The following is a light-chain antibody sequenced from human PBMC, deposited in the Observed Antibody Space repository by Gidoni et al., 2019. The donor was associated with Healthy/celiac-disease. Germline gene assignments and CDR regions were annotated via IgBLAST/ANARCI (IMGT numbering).Light chain of an antibody. CDR2: AAS. CDR1: QSISSY. J-gene: IGKJ3*01. CDR3: QQSYSTPGT. Sequence: DIPMTHSPSSLSASVGDRVTITCRASQSISSYLNWYQQKPGKAPKLLIYAASSLQSGVPSRFSGSGSGTDFTLTISSLQPEDFATYYCQQSYSTPGTFGPGTKVDIK. V-gene: IGKV1-39*01.